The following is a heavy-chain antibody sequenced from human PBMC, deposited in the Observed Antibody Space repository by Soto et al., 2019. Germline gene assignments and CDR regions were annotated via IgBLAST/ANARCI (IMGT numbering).Heavy chain of an antibody. CDR3: ARSALMVYAIDY. D-gene: IGHD2-8*01. CDR1: GGSISSYY. J-gene: IGHJ4*02. Sequence: SETLSLTCTVSGGSISSYYWSWIRQPPGKGLEWIGYIYYSGSTNYNPSLKSRVTISVDTSKNQFSLKLSSVTAADTAVYYCARSALMVYAIDYWGQGTLVTVSS. V-gene: IGHV4-59*01. CDR2: IYYSGST.